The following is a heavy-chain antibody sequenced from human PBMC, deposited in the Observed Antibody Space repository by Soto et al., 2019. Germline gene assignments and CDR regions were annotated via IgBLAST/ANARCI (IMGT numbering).Heavy chain of an antibody. D-gene: IGHD6-19*01. J-gene: IGHJ4*02. CDR2: ISTRSNYI. Sequence: GGSLRLSCAASGFTFGNFDMDWVRQAPGKGLEWVSSISTRSNYIYYADSVKGRFTISRDNAKNSLYLQMNSLRAEDTAVYYCAREFGARIAVAGHDYWGQGTLVTVSS. V-gene: IGHV3-21*01. CDR3: AREFGARIAVAGHDY. CDR1: GFTFGNFD.